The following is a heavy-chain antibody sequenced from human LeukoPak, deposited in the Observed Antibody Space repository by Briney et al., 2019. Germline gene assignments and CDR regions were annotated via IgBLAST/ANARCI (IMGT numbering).Heavy chain of an antibody. CDR2: ISGSGGST. V-gene: IGHV3-23*01. CDR1: GFTFSSYE. D-gene: IGHD4-17*01. CDR3: AKDRVRFDY. Sequence: GGSLRLSCVASGFTFSSYEMHWVRQAPGKGLEWVSIISGSGGSTYYADSVKGRFTISRDNSKNTLYLQMNSLRAEDTAVYYCAKDRVRFDYWGQGTLVTVSS. J-gene: IGHJ4*02.